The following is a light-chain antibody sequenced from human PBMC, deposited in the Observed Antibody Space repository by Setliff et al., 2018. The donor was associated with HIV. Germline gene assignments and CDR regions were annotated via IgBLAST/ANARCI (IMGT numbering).Light chain of an antibody. V-gene: IGLV2-14*03. Sequence: QSALAQPASVSGSPGQSITISCTGTSSDVGDYNYVSWYQQHPGKAHKLMIYAVTHRPSGVSNRFSGSKSGNTASLTISRLQAEDEADYYCCSYTSSRTVVFGGGTKVTVL. CDR3: CSYTSSRTVV. CDR1: SSDVGDYNY. J-gene: IGLJ3*02. CDR2: AVT.